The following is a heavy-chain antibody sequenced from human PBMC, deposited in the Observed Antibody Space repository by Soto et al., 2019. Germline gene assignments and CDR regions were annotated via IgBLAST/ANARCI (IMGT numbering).Heavy chain of an antibody. J-gene: IGHJ6*02. Sequence: GGSLRLSCSASGFTFSSYAMHWVRQAPGKGLEYVSAISSNGGSTYYADSVKGRFTISRDNSKNTLYLQMSSLRAEDTAVYYCVKVLGVVPPHYYGMDVWGQGTTVTVSS. CDR2: ISSNGGST. V-gene: IGHV3-64D*08. D-gene: IGHD3-3*01. CDR3: VKVLGVVPPHYYGMDV. CDR1: GFTFSSYA.